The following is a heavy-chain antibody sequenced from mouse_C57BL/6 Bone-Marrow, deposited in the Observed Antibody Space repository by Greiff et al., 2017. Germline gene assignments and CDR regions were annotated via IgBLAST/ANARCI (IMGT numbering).Heavy chain of an antibody. V-gene: IGHV1-64*01. J-gene: IGHJ2*01. CDR2: IHPNRGST. Sequence: QVQLKESGAELVKPGASVKLSCKASGYTFTSYWMHWVKQRPGQGLEWIGMIHPNRGSTNYNEKVKSKATLTVDKSSSTAYMQLSSLTSEDSAVYYCARPVDYWGQGTTLTVSS. CDR3: ARPVDY. CDR1: GYTFTSYW.